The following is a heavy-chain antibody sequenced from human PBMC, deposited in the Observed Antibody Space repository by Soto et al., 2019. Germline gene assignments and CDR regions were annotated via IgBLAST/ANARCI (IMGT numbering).Heavy chain of an antibody. CDR2: IIPIFGTA. Sequence: ASVKVSCKASGGTFSSYAISWVRQAPGQGLEWMGGIIPIFGTANYAQKFQGRVTITADESTSTAYMELSSLRSEDTAVYYCARNLEHYDSSGYYRPYYYGMDVWGQGTTVTVSS. D-gene: IGHD3-22*01. CDR1: GGTFSSYA. CDR3: ARNLEHYDSSGYYRPYYYGMDV. J-gene: IGHJ6*02. V-gene: IGHV1-69*13.